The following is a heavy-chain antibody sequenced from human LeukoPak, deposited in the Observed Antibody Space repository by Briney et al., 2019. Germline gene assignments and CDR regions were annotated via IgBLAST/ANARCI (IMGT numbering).Heavy chain of an antibody. D-gene: IGHD3-10*01. Sequence: GGSLRLSCAASGFTFSSYAMSWVRQPPGKGLEWVSAISGSGGSTYYADSMNDRFTISRVNSKTMLYLQMNSLRAEDTAVYYCAKARLLWFGEPRNYFDYWGQGTLVTVSS. V-gene: IGHV3-23*01. CDR1: GFTFSSYA. CDR2: ISGSGGST. J-gene: IGHJ4*02. CDR3: AKARLLWFGEPRNYFDY.